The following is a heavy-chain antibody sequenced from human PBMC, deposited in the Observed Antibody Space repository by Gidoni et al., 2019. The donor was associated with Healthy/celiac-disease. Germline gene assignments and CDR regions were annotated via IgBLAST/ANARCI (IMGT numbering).Heavy chain of an antibody. Sequence: EVQLVESGGGLAKPGGSLRLSCAASGFTFSSDSMNWVRQAPGKGLEWVSAISSSSSYIYYADSVKGRFTISRDNAKNSLYLQMNSLRAEDTAVYYCARGYGSGVGYFDYWGQGTLVTVSS. J-gene: IGHJ4*02. D-gene: IGHD3-10*01. CDR2: ISSSSSYI. CDR1: GFTFSSDS. CDR3: ARGYGSGVGYFDY. V-gene: IGHV3-21*01.